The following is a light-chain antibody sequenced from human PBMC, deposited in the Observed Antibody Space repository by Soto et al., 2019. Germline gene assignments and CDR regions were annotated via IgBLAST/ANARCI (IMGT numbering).Light chain of an antibody. Sequence: EIAMTQSPASLSVSPGERATLSCRASQSVSTNLAWYQQKPGQAPRLLMYGASTRAIGIPARFTGGGSGTEFTLTINSLQPEDLTFYYCQQYDNWPITFGQGTRLEMK. J-gene: IGKJ5*01. V-gene: IGKV3-15*01. CDR1: QSVSTN. CDR2: GAS. CDR3: QQYDNWPIT.